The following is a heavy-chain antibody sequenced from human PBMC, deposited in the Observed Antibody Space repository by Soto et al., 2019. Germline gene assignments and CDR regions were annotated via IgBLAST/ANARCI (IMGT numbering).Heavy chain of an antibody. D-gene: IGHD6-19*01. Sequence: GGSLRLSCAASGFTFSSYSMNWVRQAPGKGLEWVSSISSSSSYIYYADSVKGRFTISRDNAKNSLYLQMNSLRAEDTAVYYCARDEGGTITVAAYGYWGQGTLVTVSS. CDR1: GFTFSSYS. CDR3: ARDEGGTITVAAYGY. V-gene: IGHV3-21*01. CDR2: ISSSSSYI. J-gene: IGHJ4*02.